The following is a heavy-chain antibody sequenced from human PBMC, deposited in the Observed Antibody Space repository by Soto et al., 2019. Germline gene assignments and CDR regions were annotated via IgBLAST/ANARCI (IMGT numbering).Heavy chain of an antibody. D-gene: IGHD6-6*01. CDR3: ARTGGGMAARPLEY. V-gene: IGHV1-18*04. Sequence: QVQLVQSGGEVKKPGASVEVSCRTSGYMFTTYGMSWVRQAPGQGLEWMAWISAYNGNKKYAQKFQGRVTMPTDPSTSTVSMELRNLTSDDTGTYFCARTGGGMAARPLEYWGQGTLVTVSS. CDR1: GYMFTTYG. CDR2: ISAYNGNK. J-gene: IGHJ4*02.